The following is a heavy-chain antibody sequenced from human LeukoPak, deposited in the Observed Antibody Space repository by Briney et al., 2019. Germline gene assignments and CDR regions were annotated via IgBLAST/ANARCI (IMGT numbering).Heavy chain of an antibody. D-gene: IGHD5/OR15-5a*01. CDR3: ARIYVGDMDV. J-gene: IGHJ6*04. Sequence: PSETLSLTCAVYGGSFSGYYWSWIRQPPGKGLEWIGEINHSGSTNYNPSLKSRVTISVDTSKNQFSLKLSSVTAADTAVYYCARIYVGDMDVWGKGTTVTVSS. CDR2: INHSGST. CDR1: GGSFSGYY. V-gene: IGHV4-34*01.